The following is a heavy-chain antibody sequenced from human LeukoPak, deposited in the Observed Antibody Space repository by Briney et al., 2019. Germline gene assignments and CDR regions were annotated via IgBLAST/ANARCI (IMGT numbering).Heavy chain of an antibody. CDR1: GFTFSNYA. Sequence: GGSLRLSCVASGFTFSNYAMSWVRQAPGKGLEWVSGIGGSGGNKYYADSVKGRFTISRDNSKNTLYLQMNSLRADDTAVYHCAKDWSCSSASCRFDYWGQGTLVTVSS. V-gene: IGHV3-23*01. CDR2: IGGSGGNK. J-gene: IGHJ4*02. D-gene: IGHD2-2*01. CDR3: AKDWSCSSASCRFDY.